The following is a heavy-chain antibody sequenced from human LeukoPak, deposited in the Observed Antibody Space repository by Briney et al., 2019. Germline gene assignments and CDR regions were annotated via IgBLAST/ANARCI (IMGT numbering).Heavy chain of an antibody. Sequence: GGSLRLSCAASGSTFSSYAMHWVRQAPGKGLEWVAVISYDGSNKYYADSVKGRFTISRDNSKNTLYLQMNSLRAEDTALYYCAKGAPGYSSGWSAFDYWGQGTLVTVSS. CDR2: ISYDGSNK. D-gene: IGHD6-19*01. J-gene: IGHJ4*02. V-gene: IGHV3-30-3*01. CDR3: AKGAPGYSSGWSAFDY. CDR1: GSTFSSYA.